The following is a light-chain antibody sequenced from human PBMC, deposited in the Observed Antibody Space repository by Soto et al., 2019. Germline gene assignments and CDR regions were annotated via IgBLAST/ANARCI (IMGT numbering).Light chain of an antibody. CDR1: QNISSDY. J-gene: IGKJ3*01. CDR3: HHYDYSHLT. V-gene: IGKV3-20*01. Sequence: EIVLTQSPGTLSLSPGERATLSCRATQNISSDYLAWYQQIPGQAPRLLIHAASIRAAGVPDRFSGSGSGADFTLTISRLEPEDFAVYYCHHYDYSHLTFGPGTKVDIK. CDR2: AAS.